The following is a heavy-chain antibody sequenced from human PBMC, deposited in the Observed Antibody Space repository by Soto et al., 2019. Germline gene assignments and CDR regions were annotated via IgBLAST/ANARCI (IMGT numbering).Heavy chain of an antibody. J-gene: IGHJ5*01. D-gene: IGHD6-25*01. V-gene: IGHV4-34*01. CDR1: GGSFSGYY. Sequence: QVHLQQWGAGLLKPSETLSLTCAVSGGSFSGYYWSWIRQPPGKGLEWIGEIYHSGSTNYNPSLKSRVTISVDTSKNQFSLWLNSVTVADTAVYYCARGGHSSVYGWFDSWGQGTQVSVSS. CDR2: IYHSGST. CDR3: ARGGHSSVYGWFDS.